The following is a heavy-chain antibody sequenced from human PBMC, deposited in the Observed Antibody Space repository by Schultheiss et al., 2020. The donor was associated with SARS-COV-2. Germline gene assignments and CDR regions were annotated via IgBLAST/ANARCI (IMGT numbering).Heavy chain of an antibody. CDR1: GFTFSSYS. J-gene: IGHJ6*03. D-gene: IGHD2-2*01. V-gene: IGHV3-21*01. CDR3: ARGRYCSSTGCRYYYYYYYMDV. Sequence: GESLKISCAASGFTFSSYSMNWVRQAPGKGLEWVSSISSSSSYIYYADSVKGRFTISRDNSKNTLYLQMNSLRAEDTAVYYCARGRYCSSTGCRYYYYYYYMDVWGKGTTVTVSS. CDR2: ISSSSSYI.